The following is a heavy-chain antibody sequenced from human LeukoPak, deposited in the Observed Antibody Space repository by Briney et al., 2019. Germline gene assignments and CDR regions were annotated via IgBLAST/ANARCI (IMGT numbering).Heavy chain of an antibody. V-gene: IGHV3-7*03. CDR1: GFTFSSYA. J-gene: IGHJ4*02. D-gene: IGHD5-24*01. CDR3: AKGGRSLQTY. CDR2: IKEDGTET. Sequence: GGSLRLSCAASGFTFSSYAMSWVRQAPGKGLEWVANIKEDGTETYYVDSVKGRFAISRDNAKNSLYLQMNSLRVEDTAVYYCAKGGRSLQTYWGQGTLVTVSS.